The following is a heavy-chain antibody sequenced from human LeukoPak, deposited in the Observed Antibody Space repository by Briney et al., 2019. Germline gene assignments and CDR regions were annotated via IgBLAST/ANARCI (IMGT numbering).Heavy chain of an antibody. CDR1: GGSFSGYY. CDR2: INHSGST. V-gene: IGHV4-34*01. CDR3: ARGPALGYCSGGSCRIYYFDY. Sequence: SETLSLTCAVYGGSFSGYYWSWIRQPPGKGLEWIGEINHSGSTNYNPSLKSRVTISVDTSKNQLSLKLSSVTAADTAVYYCARGPALGYCSGGSCRIYYFDYWGQGTLVTVSS. D-gene: IGHD2-15*01. J-gene: IGHJ4*02.